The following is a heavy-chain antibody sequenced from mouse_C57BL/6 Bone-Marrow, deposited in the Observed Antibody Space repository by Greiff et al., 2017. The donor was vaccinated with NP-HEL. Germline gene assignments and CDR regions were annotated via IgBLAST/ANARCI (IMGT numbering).Heavy chain of an antibody. Sequence: QVQLQQSGPELVKPGASVKISCKASGYAFSSSWMNWVKQRPGKGLEWIGRIYPGEGDTNYNGKFKGKATLTADKSSSTAYMQLSSLTSEDSAVYFCASPHYYAMDYWGQGTSVTVSS. V-gene: IGHV1-82*01. CDR3: ASPHYYAMDY. CDR1: GYAFSSSW. CDR2: IYPGEGDT. J-gene: IGHJ4*01.